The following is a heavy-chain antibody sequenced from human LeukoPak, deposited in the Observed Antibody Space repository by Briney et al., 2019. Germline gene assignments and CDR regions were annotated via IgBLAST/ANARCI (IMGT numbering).Heavy chain of an antibody. CDR1: GFTFSNYW. CDR3: ARDSGGYSYGYAGDY. D-gene: IGHD5-18*01. Sequence: GGSLRLSCAASGFTFSNYWMHWVRQVPGKGLVCVSRINIDGTSTSYADSVKGRFTISRDNAKNALYLQMNSLRAEDTAVYYCARDSGGYSYGYAGDYWGQGTLVTVSS. CDR2: INIDGTST. J-gene: IGHJ4*02. V-gene: IGHV3-74*01.